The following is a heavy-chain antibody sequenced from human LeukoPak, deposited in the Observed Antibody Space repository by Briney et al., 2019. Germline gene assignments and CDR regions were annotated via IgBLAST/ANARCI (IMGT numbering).Heavy chain of an antibody. J-gene: IGHJ4*02. V-gene: IGHV3-7*01. Sequence: PGGSLRLSCAASGFTFSTSAMTWVRQAPGKGLEWVANIKPDGSEKYYVDSVKGRFTTSRDNAKNSLYLQMNSLRVEDTAMYYCARITMVRGARKDDYWGQGTLVTVST. CDR2: IKPDGSEK. CDR3: ARITMVRGARKDDY. D-gene: IGHD3-10*01. CDR1: GFTFSTSA.